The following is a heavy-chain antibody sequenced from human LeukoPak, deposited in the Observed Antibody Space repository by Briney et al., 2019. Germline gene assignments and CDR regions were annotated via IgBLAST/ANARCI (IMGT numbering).Heavy chain of an antibody. Sequence: KPSETLSLTCAVYGGSSSVYYWSWIRQPPGKGLEWIGEINHSGSTNYNPSLKSRVTMSVDTSKNQFSLKLTSVTAADTAVYYRARVEYQLLTWRHLGDYWGQGTLVTVSS. CDR1: GGSSSVYY. D-gene: IGHD2-2*01. CDR2: INHSGST. CDR3: ARVEYQLLTWRHLGDY. J-gene: IGHJ4*02. V-gene: IGHV4-34*01.